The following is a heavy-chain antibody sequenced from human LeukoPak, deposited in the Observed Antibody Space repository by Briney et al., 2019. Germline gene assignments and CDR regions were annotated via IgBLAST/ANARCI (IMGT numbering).Heavy chain of an antibody. CDR2: IKQDGSEK. CDR3: ARDGSGWTEGGDY. D-gene: IGHD6-19*01. Sequence: GVSLRLSCAASGFTFNSYCMSWVRQAPGKGLKWVTNIKQDGSEKFYMDSVRGRFTISRHNAKNSLYLQMNCERAEDTAVYYCARDGSGWTEGGDYWGKGTLGTVSS. V-gene: IGHV3-7*01. CDR1: GFTFNSYC. J-gene: IGHJ4*02.